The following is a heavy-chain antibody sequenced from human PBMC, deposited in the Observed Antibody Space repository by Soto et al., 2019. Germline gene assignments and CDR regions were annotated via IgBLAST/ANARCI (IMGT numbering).Heavy chain of an antibody. V-gene: IGHV4-39*07. CDR1: GGSVSSNTYY. CDR3: ARDRITMVRGALGYYYGMDV. CDR2: INHSGST. J-gene: IGHJ6*02. D-gene: IGHD3-10*01. Sequence: SETLSLTCTVSGGSVSSNTYYWNWIRQPPGKGLEWIGEINHSGSTNYNPSLKSRVTISVDTSKNQFSLKLSSVTAADTAVYYCARDRITMVRGALGYYYGMDVWGQGTTVTVSS.